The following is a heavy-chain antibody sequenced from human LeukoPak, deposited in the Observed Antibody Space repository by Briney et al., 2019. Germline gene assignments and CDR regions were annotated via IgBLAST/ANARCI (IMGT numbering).Heavy chain of an antibody. CDR3: AKDLPTYYYGSGMGPTYDY. V-gene: IGHV3-23*01. D-gene: IGHD3-10*01. Sequence: GGFLRLSCAASGITFSSYAMSWVRQAPGKGLEWVSAISGSGGSTYYADSVKGRFTISRDNSKNTLYLQMNSLRAEDTAVYYCAKDLPTYYYGSGMGPTYDYCGQGTLVTVSP. CDR2: ISGSGGST. J-gene: IGHJ4*02. CDR1: GITFSSYA.